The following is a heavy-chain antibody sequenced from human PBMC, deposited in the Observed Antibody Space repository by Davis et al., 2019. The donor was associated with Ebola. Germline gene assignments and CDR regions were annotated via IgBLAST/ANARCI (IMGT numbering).Heavy chain of an antibody. D-gene: IGHD6-6*01. J-gene: IGHJ4*02. CDR1: GFTFNSYW. V-gene: IGHV3-74*01. CDR2: IKTDGEVT. CDR3: ASTIAARDHS. Sequence: GESLKISCVASGFTFNSYWMHWVRQAPGKGLVWVSNIKTDGEVTGYADSVKGRFTISRDNAKNTLYLQMNNLRIEDTAVYYCASTIAARDHSWGQGTLVTVSS.